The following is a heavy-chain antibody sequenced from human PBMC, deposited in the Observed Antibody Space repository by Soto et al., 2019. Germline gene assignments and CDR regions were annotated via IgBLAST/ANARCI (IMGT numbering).Heavy chain of an antibody. CDR2: INAANGNT. Sequence: GASVKVSCKDSVYTLTSYVIHWVRQAPGQRLEWMGWINAANGNTKYSQNFQGRVTITRDTSASTAYMELTSLRFEDTAVYYCARGFCGGGDCYYYNDYWGQGALVTVSS. V-gene: IGHV1-3*01. J-gene: IGHJ4*02. D-gene: IGHD2-21*02. CDR1: VYTLTSYV. CDR3: ARGFCGGGDCYYYNDY.